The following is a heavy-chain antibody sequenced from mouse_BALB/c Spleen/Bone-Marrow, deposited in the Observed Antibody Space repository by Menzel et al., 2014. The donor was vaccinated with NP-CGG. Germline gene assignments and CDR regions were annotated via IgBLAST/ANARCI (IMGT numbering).Heavy chain of an antibody. CDR1: GDSITSGYY. Sequence: EVKVEESGPGLVKPSQSLSLTCSVTGDSITSGYYWNWIRQFPGNKLEWMGYISYDGSNNYNPSLKNRISITRDTSKNQFFLKLNSVTTEDTATYYCARDQLRFDYWGQGTTFTVSS. CDR2: ISYDGSN. D-gene: IGHD1-1*01. V-gene: IGHV3-6*02. J-gene: IGHJ2*01. CDR3: ARDQLRFDY.